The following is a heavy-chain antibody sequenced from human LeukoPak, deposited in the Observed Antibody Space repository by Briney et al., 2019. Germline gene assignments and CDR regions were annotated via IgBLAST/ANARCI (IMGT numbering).Heavy chain of an antibody. CDR3: ASGVVVPAAIEIDY. Sequence: ASVKISCKVSGYTFTDYYMHWVQQAPGKGLEWMGLVDPEDGETIYAEKFRGRVTITADTSTDTAYMELSSLRSEDTAVYYCASGVVVPAAIEIDYWGQGTLVTVSS. CDR1: GYTFTDYY. V-gene: IGHV1-69-2*01. D-gene: IGHD2-2*01. CDR2: VDPEDGET. J-gene: IGHJ4*02.